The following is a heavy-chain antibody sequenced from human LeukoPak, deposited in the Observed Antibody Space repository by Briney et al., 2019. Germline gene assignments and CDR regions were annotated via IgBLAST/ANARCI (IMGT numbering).Heavy chain of an antibody. CDR1: GFAFKTYG. J-gene: IGHJ4*02. CDR2: IRYDGSNE. Sequence: GGSLRLSCAASGFAFKTYGMHWVRQAAGKGLEWVAFIRYDGSNEYYADSVKGRFTISRDNSKNTLYLQLNSLRREDTAVYYCASLALFDYWGQGTLVTVSS. CDR3: ASLALFDY. V-gene: IGHV3-30*02.